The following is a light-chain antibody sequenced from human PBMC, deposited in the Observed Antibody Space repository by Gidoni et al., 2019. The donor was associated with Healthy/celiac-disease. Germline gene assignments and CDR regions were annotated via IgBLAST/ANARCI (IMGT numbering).Light chain of an antibody. V-gene: IGKV1-8*01. J-gene: IGKJ3*01. CDR2: AAS. CDR3: QQYYSYPFT. CDR1: QGISSY. Sequence: IRMTQSPSSFSASTGDRVTITCRASQGISSYLAWYQQKPGKAPKLLIYAASTLQSGVPSRFSGSGSGTDFTLTISCLQSEDFATYYCQQYYSYPFTFXPXTKVDIK.